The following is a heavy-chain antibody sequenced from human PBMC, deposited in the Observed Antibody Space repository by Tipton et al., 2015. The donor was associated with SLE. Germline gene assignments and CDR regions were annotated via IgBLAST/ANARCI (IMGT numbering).Heavy chain of an antibody. V-gene: IGHV1-58*02. J-gene: IGHJ6*02. CDR3: AATVTPLSGAVYCGMDI. CDR1: GFTFSTSA. Sequence: MQLVQSGPEVKKPGTSVKVSCKASGFTFSTSAMHWVRQARGQRLEWIGWIVGGSGLTTYAQKFQERVTISSDMSTTTVFLELSSLGSEDPAMYYCAATVTPLSGAVYCGMDIWGRGTTVTVSS. D-gene: IGHD2-8*02. CDR2: IVGGSGLT.